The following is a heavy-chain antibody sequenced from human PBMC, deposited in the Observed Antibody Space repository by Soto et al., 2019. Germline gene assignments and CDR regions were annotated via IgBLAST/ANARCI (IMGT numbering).Heavy chain of an antibody. D-gene: IGHD6-13*01. CDR2: IYYSGST. CDR1: GGSISSYY. J-gene: IGHJ4*02. Sequence: SETLSLTCTVSGGSISSYYWSWIRQPPGKGLEWIGYIYYSGSTNYNPSLKSRVTISVDTSKNQFSLKPSSVTAADTAVYYCARGRGIAAAVDYWGQGTLVTVSS. CDR3: ARGRGIAAAVDY. V-gene: IGHV4-59*01.